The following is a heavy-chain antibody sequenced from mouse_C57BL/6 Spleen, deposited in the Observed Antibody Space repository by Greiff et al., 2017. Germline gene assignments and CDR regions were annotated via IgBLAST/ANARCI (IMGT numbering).Heavy chain of an antibody. Sequence: EVQGVESGGGLVKPGGSLKLSCAASGFTFSDYGLHWVRQAPEKGLEWVAYISSGSSTIYYADTVKGRFTISRDNAKNTLFLQMTSLRSEDTAMYYCARIDGSLGYWGQGTTLTVSS. D-gene: IGHD2-3*01. CDR2: ISSGSSTI. CDR1: GFTFSDYG. CDR3: ARIDGSLGY. V-gene: IGHV5-17*01. J-gene: IGHJ2*01.